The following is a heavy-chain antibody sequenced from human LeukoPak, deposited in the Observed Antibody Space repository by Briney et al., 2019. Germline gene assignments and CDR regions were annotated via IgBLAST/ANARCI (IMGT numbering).Heavy chain of an antibody. D-gene: IGHD3-10*01. CDR2: ISSGGST. Sequence: SETLSLTCTVSGGSISSSSYYWAWIRQPPGKGLEWIGSISSGGSTYYNPSLKSRVTISVDTSNNQFSLKLSSVTAADTAVYYCARHVYGSAYYFDYWGRGTLVTVSS. CDR1: GGSISSSSYY. J-gene: IGHJ4*02. V-gene: IGHV4-39*01. CDR3: ARHVYGSAYYFDY.